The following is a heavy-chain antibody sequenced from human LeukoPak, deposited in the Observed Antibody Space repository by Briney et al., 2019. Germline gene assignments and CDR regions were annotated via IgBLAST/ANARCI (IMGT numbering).Heavy chain of an antibody. CDR2: IYYSGST. V-gene: IGHV4-59*08. D-gene: IGHD6-13*01. CDR3: ARHRAAPDY. CDR1: GXSISSYY. Sequence: SETLSLTCTVSGXSISSYYWSWIRKPPGKGRGWIGYIYYSGSTNYNPSLKSRVTISVDMSKNQFSLKLSSVTAADTAVYYCARHRAAPDYWGQGTLVTVSS. J-gene: IGHJ4*02.